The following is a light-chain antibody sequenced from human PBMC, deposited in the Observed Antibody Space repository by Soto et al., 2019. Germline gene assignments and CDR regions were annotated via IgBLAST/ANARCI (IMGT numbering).Light chain of an antibody. CDR1: QSVSSNY. J-gene: IGKJ1*01. Sequence: EIVLTQSPDTLSLSPGERATLSCRASQSVSSNYLAWYQQKPGQVPRLPIYGASTRVAGIPDRFSGSGSGTDFTLTISGLEPEDFAVYFCHQYAASPWTFGPGTKVAIK. V-gene: IGKV3-20*01. CDR3: HQYAASPWT. CDR2: GAS.